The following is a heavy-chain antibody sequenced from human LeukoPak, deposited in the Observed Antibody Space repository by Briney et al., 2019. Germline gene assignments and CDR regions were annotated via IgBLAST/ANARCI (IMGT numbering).Heavy chain of an antibody. J-gene: IGHJ4*02. CDR1: GYTFTSYA. D-gene: IGHD3-10*01. CDR2: TNTNTGNP. V-gene: IGHV7-4-1*02. Sequence: ASVKVSCKASGYTFTSYAMNWVRQAPGQGLEWMGWTNTNTGNPTYAQGFTGRFVFSLDTSFSTAYLQISSLKAEDTAVYYCARVHQTTVWFGESPTNYFDYWGQGTLVTVSS. CDR3: ARVHQTTVWFGESPTNYFDY.